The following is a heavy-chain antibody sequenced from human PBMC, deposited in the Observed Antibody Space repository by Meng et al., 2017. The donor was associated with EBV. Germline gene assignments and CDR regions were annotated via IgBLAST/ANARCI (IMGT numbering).Heavy chain of an antibody. CDR2: FIPRLGAT. J-gene: IGHJ4*02. V-gene: IGHV1-69*01. Sequence: QVRSVLAGAEVTTRGSSVKVSCNISGGSFRYYAKSWVRQGPGQGLEWLGGFIPRLGATNHGKIVQGRDKITADESTSPHYMDLGSMRSEDTAIYYCASESGRGYSPDYWGQGTLVTVSS. D-gene: IGHD5-18*01. CDR1: GGSFRYYA. CDR3: ASESGRGYSPDY.